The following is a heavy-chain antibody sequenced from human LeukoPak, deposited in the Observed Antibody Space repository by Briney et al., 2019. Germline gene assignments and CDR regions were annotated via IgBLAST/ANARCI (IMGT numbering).Heavy chain of an antibody. Sequence: GGSLRLSFAASGFTFSSYAMSWVRQQPRKGLEWVSGISCSGGNTYYADSVKGRFTISRDKSKNPLYLQMNSLRAEDNGVYYCAKGGRYNWNDLAFDLWGQGTMVTVSS. CDR2: ISCSGGNT. CDR1: GFTFSSYA. D-gene: IGHD1-1*01. CDR3: AKGGRYNWNDLAFDL. V-gene: IGHV3-23*01. J-gene: IGHJ3*01.